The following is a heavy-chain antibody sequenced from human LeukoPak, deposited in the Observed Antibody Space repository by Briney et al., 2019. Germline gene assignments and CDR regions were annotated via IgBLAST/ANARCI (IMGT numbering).Heavy chain of an antibody. CDR1: GASISSHY. Sequence: SETLSLTCTVSGASISSHYWSWIRQPPGKGLEWIGDFSYSGSTNYNPSLKSRVTISADTSKNQFSLKLSSVTAADTAVYYCARGSRNSVDYWGQGTLVTVSS. CDR2: FSYSGST. J-gene: IGHJ4*02. V-gene: IGHV4-59*11. D-gene: IGHD2/OR15-2a*01. CDR3: ARGSRNSVDY.